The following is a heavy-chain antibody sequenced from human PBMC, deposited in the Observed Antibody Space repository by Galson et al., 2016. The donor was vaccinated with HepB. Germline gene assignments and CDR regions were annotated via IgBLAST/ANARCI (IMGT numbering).Heavy chain of an antibody. CDR1: GFTFNDHS. Sequence: SLRLSCAASGFTFNDHSLNWVRQAPGKGLEWVSSISTRSTFIYYTDSVRGRFTISRDNSKNTLSLRMNSLRAEDTATYYCAIDPSHWIENPFALWGQGTLVTVSS. CDR2: ISTRSTFI. D-gene: IGHD2-2*03. J-gene: IGHJ4*02. CDR3: AIDPSHWIENPFAL. V-gene: IGHV3-21*04.